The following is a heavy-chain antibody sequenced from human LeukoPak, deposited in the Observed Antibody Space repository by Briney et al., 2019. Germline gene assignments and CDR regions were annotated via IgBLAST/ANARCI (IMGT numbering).Heavy chain of an antibody. CDR3: ARQYSGYDPAFDY. CDR1: GGSISSYY. V-gene: IGHV4-59*12. D-gene: IGHD5-12*01. CDR2: IYHSGST. Sequence: SETLSLTCTVSGGSISSYYWSWIRQPPGKGLEWIGEIYHSGSTNYNPSLKSRVTISVDKSKNQFSLKLSSVTAADTAVYYCARQYSGYDPAFDYWGQGTLVTVSS. J-gene: IGHJ4*02.